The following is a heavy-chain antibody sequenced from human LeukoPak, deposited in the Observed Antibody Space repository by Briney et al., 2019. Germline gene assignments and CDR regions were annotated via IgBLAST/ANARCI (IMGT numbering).Heavy chain of an antibody. Sequence: ASVKVSCKASGGTFSSYAISWVRQAPGQGLEWMGWISAYNGNTNYAQKLQGRVTMTTDTSTSTAYMELRSLRSDDTAVYYCARGNSLSSGSYYTDVKYYYMDVWGKGTTVTVSS. CDR3: ARGNSLSSGSYYTDVKYYYMDV. J-gene: IGHJ6*03. D-gene: IGHD3-10*01. V-gene: IGHV1-18*01. CDR1: GGTFSSYA. CDR2: ISAYNGNT.